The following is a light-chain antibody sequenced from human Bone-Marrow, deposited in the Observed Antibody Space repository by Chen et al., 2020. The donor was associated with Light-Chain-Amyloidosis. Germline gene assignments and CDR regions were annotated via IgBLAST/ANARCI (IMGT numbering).Light chain of an antibody. J-gene: IGLJ1*01. CDR2: DVS. Sequence: QSALTQPASVSGSPGQPITISCTGTSGDVGTYNYVPWYQQHPGKAPKLLIYDVSHRPTGVSNRFSGSKSGNTASLTISGLQAEDEADYYCNSYTTSDTYVFGTGTEVTVL. V-gene: IGLV2-14*03. CDR3: NSYTTSDTYV. CDR1: SGDVGTYNY.